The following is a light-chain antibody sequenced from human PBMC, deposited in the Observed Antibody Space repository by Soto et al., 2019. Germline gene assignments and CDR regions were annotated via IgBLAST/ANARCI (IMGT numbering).Light chain of an antibody. CDR3: QQYSVYWT. Sequence: EIVLTHSPATLSFCPGERGSLXSRASPSVTNYLAWYQQKPGQPPRLLIYGAFNRAAGIPARFSGSGSGTEFTLTINSLQPDDFATYYCQQYSVYWTFGQGTKVDI. J-gene: IGKJ1*01. V-gene: IGKV3-11*01. CDR2: GAF. CDR1: PSVTNY.